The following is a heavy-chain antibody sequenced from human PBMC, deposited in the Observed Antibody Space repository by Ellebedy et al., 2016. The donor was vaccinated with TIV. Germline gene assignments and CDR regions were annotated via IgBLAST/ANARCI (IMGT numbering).Heavy chain of an antibody. D-gene: IGHD2-15*01. V-gene: IGHV3-23*01. CDR1: GFTFSSYA. Sequence: GESLKISCAASGFTFSSYAMSWVRQAPGKGLEWVSTISSTGSRTYYADSVEGWFIISRDNSKKTLYLQMNSLRAEDTAVYYCAKGARLGYCSGGSCYWFDYWGQGTLVTVSS. CDR2: ISSTGSRT. CDR3: AKGARLGYCSGGSCYWFDY. J-gene: IGHJ4*02.